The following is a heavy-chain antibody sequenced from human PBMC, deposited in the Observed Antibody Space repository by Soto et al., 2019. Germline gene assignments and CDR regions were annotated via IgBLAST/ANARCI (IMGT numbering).Heavy chain of an antibody. Sequence: GGSLRLSCAASGFTFSNAWMSWVRQAPGKGLEWVGRIKSKTDGGTIDYAAPVKGRFTISRDDSKNTLYLQMNSLKTEDTAVYYCTTDLGGSYYYYGMDVWGQGTTVTVSS. D-gene: IGHD1-26*01. CDR2: IKSKTDGGTI. J-gene: IGHJ6*02. CDR1: GFTFSNAW. CDR3: TTDLGGSYYYYGMDV. V-gene: IGHV3-15*01.